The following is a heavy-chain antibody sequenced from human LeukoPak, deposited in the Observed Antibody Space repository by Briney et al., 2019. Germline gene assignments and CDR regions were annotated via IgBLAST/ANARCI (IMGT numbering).Heavy chain of an antibody. J-gene: IGHJ4*02. CDR3: ATAPRMAHSELPIDF. CDR1: GYTLTDLS. D-gene: IGHD1-26*01. V-gene: IGHV1-24*01. Sequence: ASLKVSCKVSGYTLTDLSMHWVRQAPGKGLEWMGGFDPGDGETFYAQKFQGRVTMTEDTSTDTAYMELSSLRSEDTAVYYCATAPRMAHSELPIDFWGQGTLVTVSS. CDR2: FDPGDGET.